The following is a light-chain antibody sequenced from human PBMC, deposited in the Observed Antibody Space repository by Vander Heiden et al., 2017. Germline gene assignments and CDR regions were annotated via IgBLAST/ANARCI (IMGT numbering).Light chain of an antibody. CDR2: LGS. J-gene: IGKJ1*01. V-gene: IGKV2-28*01. CDR3: KQAQQTPRT. Sequence: DIVMTQSPLSLPVSPGEPATIACRSSQSLRNIIDYSYLDWYLQNPGQSPQLLIYLGSIRASGVPDRFSGSGSGTDFTLKISRVDAEDVGVYYCKQAQQTPRTFGQGTKVEIK. CDR1: QSLRNIIDYSY.